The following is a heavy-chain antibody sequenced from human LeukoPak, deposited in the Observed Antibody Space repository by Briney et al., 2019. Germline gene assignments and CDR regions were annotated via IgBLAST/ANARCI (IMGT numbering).Heavy chain of an antibody. CDR2: IYYSGSA. J-gene: IGHJ5*02. Sequence: SETLSLTCTVSGGSVSSGSYYWSWIRQPPGKGLEWIGYIYYSGSAKYNPSLKSRVTISVDTSKNQFSLKLTSVTAADTAVYYCARGFGDWGLSWFDPWGQGTLVIVSS. CDR1: GGSVSSGSYY. D-gene: IGHD3-10*01. CDR3: ARGFGDWGLSWFDP. V-gene: IGHV4-61*01.